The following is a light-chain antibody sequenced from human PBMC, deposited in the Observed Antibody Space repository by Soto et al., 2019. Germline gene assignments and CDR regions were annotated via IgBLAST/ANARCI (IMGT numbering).Light chain of an antibody. CDR3: CSSAGTSTFV. Sequence: QSALTQPASVSGSPGQSITISCTGTSSDVGSYNLVSWYQQHPGKAPKLMIYEGNKRPSGVSNRFSGSKSANTASLTISGLQTEDEAYYYCCSSAGTSTFVFGIGTKLTVL. CDR1: SSDVGSYNL. V-gene: IGLV2-23*01. CDR2: EGN. J-gene: IGLJ1*01.